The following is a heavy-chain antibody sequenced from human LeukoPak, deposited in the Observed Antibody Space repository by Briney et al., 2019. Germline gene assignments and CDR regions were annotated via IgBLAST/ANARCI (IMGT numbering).Heavy chain of an antibody. J-gene: IGHJ5*02. CDR2: IYYSGST. CDR3: ARVPVQDYTPNWFDP. V-gene: IGHV4-59*08. CDR1: GGSISSYY. D-gene: IGHD3-3*01. Sequence: SETLSLTCTVSGGSISSYYWSWIRQPPGKGLEWIGYIYYSGSTNYNPSLKSRVTISVDTSKNQFSLKLSSVTAADTAVYYCARVPVQDYTPNWFDPWGQGTLVTVSS.